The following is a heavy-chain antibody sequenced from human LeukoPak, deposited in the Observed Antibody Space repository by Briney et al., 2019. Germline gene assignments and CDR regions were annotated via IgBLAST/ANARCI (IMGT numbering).Heavy chain of an antibody. V-gene: IGHV3-64*02. J-gene: IGHJ4*02. CDR3: TRDGGSFCDFDY. D-gene: IGHD1-26*01. CDR1: GFPFRNYA. Sequence: GGSLRLSCVASGFPFRNYAIRWVRQAPGKGLEYVSVINTDGRITYYADSVKGRFTISRDNSKNTVYLQMGSLRGEDMAVYYCTRDGGSFCDFDYWGQGALVTVSS. CDR2: INTDGRIT.